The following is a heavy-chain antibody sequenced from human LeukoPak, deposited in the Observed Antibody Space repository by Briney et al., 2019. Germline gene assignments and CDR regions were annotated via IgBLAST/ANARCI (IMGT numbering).Heavy chain of an antibody. V-gene: IGHV3-7*03. D-gene: IGHD6-13*01. CDR3: AKVGEQQLSFDY. CDR2: IKQDETEK. CDR1: GFTFSNFW. Sequence: GESLRLSCTASGFTFSNFWMGWVRQAPGKGLEWVANIKQDETEKFYLGSVKGRFTISRDNSKNTPYLQMNSLRAEDTAVYYCAKVGEQQLSFDYWGQGTLVTVSS. J-gene: IGHJ4*02.